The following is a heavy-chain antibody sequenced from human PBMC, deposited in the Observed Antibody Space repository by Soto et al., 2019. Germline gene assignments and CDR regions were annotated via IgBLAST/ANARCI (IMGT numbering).Heavy chain of an antibody. V-gene: IGHV3-21*06. CDR2: IGSSSNYI. Sequence: GGSLGLSCAASGFTFTTYSLNWVRQAPGQGLEWVASIGSSSNYIYYADSVKGRFTISRDNAKNSLFLQMNSLRAEDTAVHYCPTLTYFSSASCPNYYYVMDVWGRGTTVTVSS. CDR1: GFTFTTYS. J-gene: IGHJ6*02. D-gene: IGHD2-2*01. CDR3: PTLTYFSSASCPNYYYVMDV.